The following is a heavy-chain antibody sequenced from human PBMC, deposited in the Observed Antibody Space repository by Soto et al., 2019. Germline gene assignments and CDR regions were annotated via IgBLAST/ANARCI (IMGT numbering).Heavy chain of an antibody. CDR2: IYATGTT. D-gene: IGHD1-1*01. J-gene: IGHJ5*02. CDR3: VRDGTKTLRDWFDP. V-gene: IGHV4-4*07. CDR1: GASISGYY. Sequence: SETLSLTXTVSGASISGYYWSWIRKSAGKGLEWIGRIYATGTTDYNPSLKSRVMMSVDTSKKQFSLKLRSVTAADTAVYYCVRDGTKTLRDWFDPWGQGISVTVS.